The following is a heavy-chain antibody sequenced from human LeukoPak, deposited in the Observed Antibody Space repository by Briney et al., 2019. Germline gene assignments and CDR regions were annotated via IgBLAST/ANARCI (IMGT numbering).Heavy chain of an antibody. V-gene: IGHV3-7*03. J-gene: IGHJ6*04. CDR2: IKQDGSEK. Sequence: PGGSLRLSCAASGFTFSSYWMSWVRQAPGKGLEWVANIKQDGSEKYYVDSVKGRFTISRDNAKNSLYLQMNSLRAEDTAVYYCAREGSGWYWSYYYYGMAVWGKGTTVTVSS. CDR1: GFTFSSYW. D-gene: IGHD6-19*01. CDR3: AREGSGWYWSYYYYGMAV.